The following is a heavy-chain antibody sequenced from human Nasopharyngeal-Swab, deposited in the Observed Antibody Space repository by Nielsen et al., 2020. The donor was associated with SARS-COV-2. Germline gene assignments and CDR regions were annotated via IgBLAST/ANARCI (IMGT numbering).Heavy chain of an antibody. D-gene: IGHD3-3*01. J-gene: IGHJ4*02. CDR3: ARGPTIFGVGIDY. CDR2: ISSSSSYI. V-gene: IGHV3-21*01. Sequence: GGSLRLSCAASGFTFSSYSMNWVRQAPGKGLEWVSSISSSSSYIYYADSVKGRFTISRDNAKNSLYLQMNSLRAEDTAVYYCARGPTIFGVGIDYWGQGTLVTVSS. CDR1: GFTFSSYS.